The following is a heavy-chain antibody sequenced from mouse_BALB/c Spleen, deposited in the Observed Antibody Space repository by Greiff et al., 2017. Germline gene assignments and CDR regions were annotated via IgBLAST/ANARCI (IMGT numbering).Heavy chain of an antibody. V-gene: IGHV5-12-1*01. CDR2: ISSGGGST. CDR3: ARGLRRAMDY. CDR1: GFAFSSYD. D-gene: IGHD2-2*01. J-gene: IGHJ4*01. Sequence: DVMLVESGGGLVKPGGSLKLSCAASGFAFSSYDMSWVRQTPEKRLEWVAYISSGGGSTYYPDTVKGRFTISRDNAKNTLYLQMSSLKSEDTAMYYCARGLRRAMDYWGQGTSVTVSS.